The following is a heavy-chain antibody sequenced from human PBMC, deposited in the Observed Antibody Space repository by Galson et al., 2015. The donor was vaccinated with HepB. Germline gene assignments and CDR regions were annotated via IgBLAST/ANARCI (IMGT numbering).Heavy chain of an antibody. Sequence: SLRLSCAASGFTFSSYWMSWVRQAPGKGLEWVANIKQDGSEKYYVDSVKGRFTISRDNAKNSLYLQMNSLRAEDTAVYYCARAPQLHPTRYYYFDYWGQGTLVTVSS. D-gene: IGHD3-9*01. CDR3: ARAPQLHPTRYYYFDY. J-gene: IGHJ4*02. V-gene: IGHV3-7*03. CDR1: GFTFSSYW. CDR2: IKQDGSEK.